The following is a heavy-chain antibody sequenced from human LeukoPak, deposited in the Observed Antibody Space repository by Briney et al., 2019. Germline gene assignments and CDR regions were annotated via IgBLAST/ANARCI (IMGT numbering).Heavy chain of an antibody. CDR1: GFTFISYA. CDR3: AFVGHGDNPRVY. Sequence: GGSLRLSCAASGFTFISYAMSWVRQAPGKGLEWVSGISNTGGSTYYADSVKGRFTISRDNSKNTLYLQMNSLRAKDTAVYYCAFVGHGDNPRVYWGQGTLVTVSS. J-gene: IGHJ4*02. CDR2: ISNTGGST. D-gene: IGHD4-23*01. V-gene: IGHV3-23*01.